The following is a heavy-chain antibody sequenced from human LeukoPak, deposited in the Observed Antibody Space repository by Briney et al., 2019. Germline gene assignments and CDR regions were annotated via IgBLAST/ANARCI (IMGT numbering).Heavy chain of an antibody. CDR2: INPNSGGT. CDR3: ARVLVRLSDALDI. CDR1: GYTFTGYY. V-gene: IGHV1-2*02. Sequence: ASVKVSCKASGYTFTGYYMHWVRQAPGQGLEWMGWINPNSGGTNYAQKFQGRVTMTRDTSISTAYMELSRLRSDDTAVYYCARVLVRLSDALDIWGQGTMVTVSS. J-gene: IGHJ3*02. D-gene: IGHD2/OR15-2a*01.